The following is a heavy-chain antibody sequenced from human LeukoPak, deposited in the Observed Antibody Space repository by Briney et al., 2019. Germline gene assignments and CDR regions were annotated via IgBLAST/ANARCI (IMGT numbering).Heavy chain of an antibody. CDR2: ISACNGNK. D-gene: IGHD2-15*01. V-gene: IGHV1-18*01. CDR1: GYTFSNYG. CDR3: ARVEAYCSRSSCHDY. J-gene: IGHJ4*02. Sequence: GASSKVSCKASGYTFSNYGISWVRQAPGQGLEWMGWISACNGNKDYAQKFQGRVTMTTDTSTSTAYMELRSLRSDDTAVYFCARVEAYCSRSSCHDYWGQGTLVTVSS.